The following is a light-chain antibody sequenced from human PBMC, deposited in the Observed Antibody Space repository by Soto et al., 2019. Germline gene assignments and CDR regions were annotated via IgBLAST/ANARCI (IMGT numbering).Light chain of an antibody. J-gene: IGKJ1*01. V-gene: IGKV1-5*01. CDR1: QSISSW. Sequence: DIQMTQSPSTLSASVGDIVTITCRASQSISSWLAWYQQKPGKAPKLLIYDASTLESGVPSRFSGSGSGTEFTLTISSLQPDDFATYYCQQYDSYSWTFGQGNKVEI. CDR2: DAS. CDR3: QQYDSYSWT.